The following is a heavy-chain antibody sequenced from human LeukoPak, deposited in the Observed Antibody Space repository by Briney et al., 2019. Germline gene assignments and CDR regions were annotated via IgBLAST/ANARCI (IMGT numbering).Heavy chain of an antibody. CDR3: ARARYWLDP. Sequence: PSQTLSLTCTVSGGSISSGSYYWSWIRQPAGKGLEWIGRIYTSGSTNYNPSLKSRVTISVDTSKNQFSLKLSSVTAADTAVYYCARARYWLDPWGQGTLVTVSS. J-gene: IGHJ5*02. V-gene: IGHV4-61*02. CDR2: IYTSGST. CDR1: GGSISSGSYY.